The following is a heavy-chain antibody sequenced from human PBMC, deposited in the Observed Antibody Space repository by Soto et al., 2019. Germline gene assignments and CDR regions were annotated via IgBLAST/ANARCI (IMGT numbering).Heavy chain of an antibody. V-gene: IGHV4-4*07. Sequence: SETLSLTCTVSGGSISSYYWSWIRQPAGKGLEWIGRIYTSGSTNYNPSLKSRVTMSVDTSKNQFSLKLSSVTAADTAVYYCARVGVGQLATYYYYGMDVWGQGTTVTVSS. D-gene: IGHD6-6*01. CDR1: GGSISSYY. CDR3: ARVGVGQLATYYYYGMDV. J-gene: IGHJ6*02. CDR2: IYTSGST.